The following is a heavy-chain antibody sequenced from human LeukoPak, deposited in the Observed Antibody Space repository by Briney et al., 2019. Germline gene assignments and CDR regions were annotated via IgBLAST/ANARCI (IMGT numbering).Heavy chain of an antibody. D-gene: IGHD3-16*01. CDR3: ARAVITFGAPVAKGFDC. CDR1: GDSSSTYY. CDR2: IYYSGST. Sequence: SETLSLTCTVSGDSSSTYYWSWIRQPPGKGLEWIGYIYYSGSTDCNPSLKSRVTMSLDTSKNQFSLTLSSVTAADTAVYYCARAVITFGAPVAKGFDCWGQGTLVTVSS. J-gene: IGHJ4*02. V-gene: IGHV4-59*01.